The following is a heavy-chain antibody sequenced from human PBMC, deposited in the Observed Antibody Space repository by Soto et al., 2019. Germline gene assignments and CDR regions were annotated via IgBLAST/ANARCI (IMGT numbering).Heavy chain of an antibody. CDR1: GYPFTAFD. CDR3: ARQPGGVATPGDDY. D-gene: IGHD2-15*01. CDR2: MNPSSGDS. Sequence: QVQLVQSGAEVKKPGASVKVSCEAPGYPFTAFDINWVRQAAGQGLGWMGWMNPSSGDSAFAQRLQDTLTLTRTTSISTACMELSRLTSDDTAVYYCARQPGGVATPGDDYWGQGTLVTVSS. J-gene: IGHJ4*02. V-gene: IGHV1-8*01.